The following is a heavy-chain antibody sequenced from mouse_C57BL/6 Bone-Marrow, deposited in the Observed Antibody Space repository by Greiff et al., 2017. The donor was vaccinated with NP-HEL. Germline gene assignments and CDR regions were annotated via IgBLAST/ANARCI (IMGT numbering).Heavy chain of an antibody. CDR3: ARDFYYGSSYLFAY. Sequence: LQESGAELAKPGASVKLSCKASGYTFTSYWMHWVKQRPGQGLEWIGYINPSSGYTKYNQKFKDKATLTPDKSSSTAYMQLSSLTYEDSAVYYCARDFYYGSSYLFAYWGQGTLVTVSA. CDR2: INPSSGYT. CDR1: GYTFTSYW. V-gene: IGHV1-7*01. D-gene: IGHD1-1*01. J-gene: IGHJ3*01.